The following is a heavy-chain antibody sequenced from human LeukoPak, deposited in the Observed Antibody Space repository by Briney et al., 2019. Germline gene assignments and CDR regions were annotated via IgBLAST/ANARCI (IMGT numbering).Heavy chain of an antibody. V-gene: IGHV1-18*01. Sequence: ASVKLSCKASGYTFTSYGISWVRQAPGQGLEWMGWISAYNGNTNYAQKLQGRVTMTTDTSTSTAYMELTSLRSDDTAVYYCGRVQPGGLYFDYWGQGTLVTVSS. CDR3: GRVQPGGLYFDY. CDR1: GYTFTSYG. CDR2: ISAYNGNT. D-gene: IGHD1-14*01. J-gene: IGHJ4*02.